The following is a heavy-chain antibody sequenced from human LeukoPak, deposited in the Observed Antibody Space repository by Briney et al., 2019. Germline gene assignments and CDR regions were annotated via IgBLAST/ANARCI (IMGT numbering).Heavy chain of an antibody. V-gene: IGHV3-23*01. CDR2: ISGNGDIT. J-gene: IGHJ6*03. CDR3: AKDWGWGLLWFGSVSNSYYMDV. D-gene: IGHD3-10*01. Sequence: HPGGSLRLSCAASGLTFSNHGMNWVRQAPGKGLEWVSGISGNGDITYYADSVKGRFTISRDNSKNTLYLQMNSLRAEDTAIYYCAKDWGWGLLWFGSVSNSYYMDVWGKGTTVTVSS. CDR1: GLTFSNHG.